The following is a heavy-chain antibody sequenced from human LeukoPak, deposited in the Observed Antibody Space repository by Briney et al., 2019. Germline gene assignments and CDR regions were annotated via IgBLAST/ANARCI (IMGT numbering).Heavy chain of an antibody. CDR2: IYHSGST. Sequence: SETLSLTCAVSGYSISSGYYWGWIRQPPGRGLEWIGSIYHSGSTYYNPSLKRRVTISVDTSKNQFSLKLSSVTAADTAVYYCARSAGYNYRLDYWGQGTLVTVSS. CDR1: GYSISSGYY. V-gene: IGHV4-38-2*01. D-gene: IGHD5-24*01. J-gene: IGHJ4*02. CDR3: ARSAGYNYRLDY.